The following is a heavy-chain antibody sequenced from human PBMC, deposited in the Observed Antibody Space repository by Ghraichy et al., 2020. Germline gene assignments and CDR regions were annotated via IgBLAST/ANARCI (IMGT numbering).Heavy chain of an antibody. CDR3: AKTSLTFFYGSGSPFDY. Sequence: GESLNISCAASRFTFSTYGMHWVRQAPGKGLEWVAIISYDGSTKYYADSVKGRFTISRDNSKNTLYLQMNGLKTEDTAVYYCAKTSLTFFYGSGSPFDYWGQGTLVTVSS. CDR2: ISYDGSTK. V-gene: IGHV3-30*18. J-gene: IGHJ4*02. D-gene: IGHD3-10*01. CDR1: RFTFSTYG.